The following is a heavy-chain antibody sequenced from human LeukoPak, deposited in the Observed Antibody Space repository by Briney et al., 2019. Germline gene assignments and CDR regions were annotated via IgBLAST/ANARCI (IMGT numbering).Heavy chain of an antibody. CDR1: GGSISSYY. J-gene: IGHJ3*02. Sequence: SETLSLTCTVSGGSISSYYWSWIRQPPGKGLEWIGYIYYSGSTKNNPSLKSRVTISVDTSKNQFSLNLSSVTAADTAVYYCVRVATIRKTDAFDIWGQGTMVTVSS. V-gene: IGHV4-59*12. CDR3: VRVATIRKTDAFDI. D-gene: IGHD5-12*01. CDR2: IYYSGST.